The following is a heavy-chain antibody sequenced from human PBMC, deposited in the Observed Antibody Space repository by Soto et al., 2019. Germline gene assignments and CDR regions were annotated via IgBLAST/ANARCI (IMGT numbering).Heavy chain of an antibody. D-gene: IGHD1-26*01. Sequence: GGSLRLSCAASGFPFSNAWINWVRQVPGKGLEWVGRVKSKTDGGSSDYAAPVKGRFAVSRDDSKNIVYLQMNSLKIEDTGVYYRTTDSRTTLPEIRFDDRGHGTQVTVTS. J-gene: IGHJ4*01. CDR3: TTDSRTTLPEIRFDD. CDR2: VKSKTDGGSS. V-gene: IGHV3-15*07. CDR1: GFPFSNAW.